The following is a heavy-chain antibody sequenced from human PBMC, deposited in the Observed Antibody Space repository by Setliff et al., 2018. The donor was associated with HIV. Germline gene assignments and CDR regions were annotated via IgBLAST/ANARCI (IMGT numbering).Heavy chain of an antibody. CDR3: ARAGRSGSYNHYYYYYMDV. V-gene: IGHV1-46*01. D-gene: IGHD1-26*01. J-gene: IGHJ6*03. CDR2: INPSGGST. Sequence: ASVKVSCKASGFVFTNYAVSWVRQAPGQGLEWMGIINPSGGSTNYAQKFQGRVTMTRDTSTSTVYMELSSLRSEDTAVYYCARAGRSGSYNHYYYYYMDVWGKGTTVTVSS. CDR1: GFVFTNYA.